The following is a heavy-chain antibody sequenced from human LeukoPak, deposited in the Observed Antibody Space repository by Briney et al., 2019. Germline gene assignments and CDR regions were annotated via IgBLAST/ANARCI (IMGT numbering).Heavy chain of an antibody. Sequence: GGTLRLSCAASGFIFSNHGMNWVRQAPGKGLEWVSGISPSGDITYYADSVKGRFTISRDNSKNTLYLEVISLTAEDTAVYYCAKDGAWLRFGEWSQGTLVTVSS. J-gene: IGHJ4*02. CDR3: AKDGAWLRFGE. D-gene: IGHD3-10*01. CDR2: ISPSGDIT. V-gene: IGHV3-23*01. CDR1: GFIFSNHG.